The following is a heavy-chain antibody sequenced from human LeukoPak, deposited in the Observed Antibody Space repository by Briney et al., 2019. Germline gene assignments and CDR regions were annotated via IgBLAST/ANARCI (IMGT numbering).Heavy chain of an antibody. CDR2: IKQDGSDK. CDR1: GFTFSAYW. J-gene: IGHJ4*02. CDR3: ARKTVVGSYFDY. Sequence: GGSLRLSCAASGFTFSAYWMSWVRQAPGRGLEWVANIKQDGSDKYYVDSVKGRFTISRDNAKNSLYLQMNSLRAEDTAVYYCARKTVVGSYFDYWGQGTPVTVSS. D-gene: IGHD4-23*01. V-gene: IGHV3-7*03.